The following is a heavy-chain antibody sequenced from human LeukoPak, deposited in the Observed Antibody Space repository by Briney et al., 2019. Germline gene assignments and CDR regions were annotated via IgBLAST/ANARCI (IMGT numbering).Heavy chain of an antibody. Sequence: PGGPLRLSCAASGFTFSSYSMNWVRQAPGKGLEWVSSISSSSSYIYYADSVKGRFTISRDNAKNSLYLQMNSLRAEDTAVYYCARMYSSGWRVDYWGQGTLVTVSS. CDR3: ARMYSSGWRVDY. CDR1: GFTFSSYS. CDR2: ISSSSSYI. V-gene: IGHV3-21*01. D-gene: IGHD6-19*01. J-gene: IGHJ4*02.